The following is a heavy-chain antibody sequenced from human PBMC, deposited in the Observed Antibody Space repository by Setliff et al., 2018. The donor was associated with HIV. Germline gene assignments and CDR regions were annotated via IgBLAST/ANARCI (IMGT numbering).Heavy chain of an antibody. Sequence: GGSLRLSCAASGFTFNTYAMSWVRQAPGKGLEWVSSMGGSSGDTYYADSVKGRFTISRDKSKNTLYLQMNSLRVEDTAVYYCARDLAGTPYYYYGMDVWGQGTTVTVSS. CDR1: GFTFNTYA. D-gene: IGHD3-10*01. V-gene: IGHV3-23*01. J-gene: IGHJ6*02. CDR3: ARDLAGTPYYYYGMDV. CDR2: MGGSSGDT.